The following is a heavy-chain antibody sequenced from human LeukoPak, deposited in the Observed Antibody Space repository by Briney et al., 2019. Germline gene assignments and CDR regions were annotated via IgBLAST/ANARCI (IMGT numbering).Heavy chain of an antibody. D-gene: IGHD6-19*01. CDR3: AREPIAVAGTTDDAFDI. Sequence: PSETLSLTCTVSGGSISSSSYYWGWIRQPPGKGLEWIGSIYYSGSTYYNPSLKSRVTISVDTSKNQFSLKLSSVTAADTAVCYCAREPIAVAGTTDDAFDIWGQGTMVTVSS. J-gene: IGHJ3*02. V-gene: IGHV4-39*01. CDR1: GGSISSSSYY. CDR2: IYYSGST.